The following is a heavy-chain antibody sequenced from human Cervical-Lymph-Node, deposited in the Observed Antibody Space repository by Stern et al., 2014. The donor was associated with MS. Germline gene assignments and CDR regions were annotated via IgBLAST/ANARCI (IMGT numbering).Heavy chain of an antibody. CDR2: IGHTGTT. D-gene: IGHD6-13*01. CDR3: ARIAAATTNLDS. Sequence: QVQLQQWGAGLLKPSETLSLTCDVYGGSLSGYYWSWIRQPPGKGLEWIGEIGHTGTTTYNPSLESRVTNSVDTSKTQFSLRLDSVTAADTAVYYCARIAAATTNLDSWGQGTLVTVSS. J-gene: IGHJ4*02. V-gene: IGHV4-34*01. CDR1: GGSLSGYY.